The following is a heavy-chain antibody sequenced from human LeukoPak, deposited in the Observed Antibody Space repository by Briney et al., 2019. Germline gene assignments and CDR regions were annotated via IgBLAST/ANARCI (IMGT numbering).Heavy chain of an antibody. Sequence: ASVKVSCKASGYTFTGYYIHWVRQAPGQGIEWMGWINPNINGTNYAQKFQGRVTMTRDTSTSTVYIELRSLRPEDTAVYDCARDHYHKIHSVMVTAPDYWGQGTLVIVSS. V-gene: IGHV1-2*02. CDR1: GYTFTGYY. D-gene: IGHD2-21*02. CDR3: ARDHYHKIHSVMVTAPDY. CDR2: INPNINGT. J-gene: IGHJ4*02.